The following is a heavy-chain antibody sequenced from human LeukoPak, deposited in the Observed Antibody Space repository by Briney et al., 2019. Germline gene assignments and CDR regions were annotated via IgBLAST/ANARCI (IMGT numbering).Heavy chain of an antibody. D-gene: IGHD6-13*01. V-gene: IGHV1-2*02. CDR2: INPNSGGT. CDR3: AREKQQPVPYYGMDV. CDR1: GYTFTGYY. Sequence: GASVKVSCKASGYTFTGYYMHWVRQAPGQGLEWMGWINPNSGGTNYAQKFQGRVTMTRDTSISTAYMELSRLRSDDTAVYYCAREKQQPVPYYGMDVWGQGTTVTVSS. J-gene: IGHJ6*02.